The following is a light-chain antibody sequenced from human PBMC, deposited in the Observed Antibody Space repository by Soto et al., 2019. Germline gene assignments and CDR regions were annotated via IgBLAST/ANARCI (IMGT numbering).Light chain of an antibody. CDR2: DAS. J-gene: IGKJ4*01. V-gene: IGKV1-33*01. Sequence: DIQMTQSPSSLSASVGDRVTITCRASQDIRNYLNWYQQKPGKAPKLLIYDASILEAGVPSRFSASGSGNDFTFIISSLQPEDIGTYYCQQFEYVPLTFGGGTKLEIK. CDR3: QQFEYVPLT. CDR1: QDIRNY.